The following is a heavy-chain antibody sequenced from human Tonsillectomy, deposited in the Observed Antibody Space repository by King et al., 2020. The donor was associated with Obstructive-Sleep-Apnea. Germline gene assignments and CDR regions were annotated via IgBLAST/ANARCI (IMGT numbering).Heavy chain of an antibody. CDR3: AKDLLYDSSGYFYAGAFDI. V-gene: IGHV3-23*04. CDR2: ISGSGGST. Sequence: VQLVESGGGLVQPGGSLRLSCAASGFTFSNYAMSWVRQAPGKGLEWVSIISGSGGSTYYADSVKGRFTISRDNSKSTLYMQMSNLRAEDTAVYYCAKDLLYDSSGYFYAGAFDIWGQGTMVTVSS. D-gene: IGHD3-22*01. CDR1: GFTFSNYA. J-gene: IGHJ3*02.